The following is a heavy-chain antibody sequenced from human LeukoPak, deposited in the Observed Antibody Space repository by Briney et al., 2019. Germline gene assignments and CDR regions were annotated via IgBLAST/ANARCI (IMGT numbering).Heavy chain of an antibody. CDR2: IYTSGST. D-gene: IGHD6-13*01. Sequence: TLSLTCTVSAGSISSGSYYWSWIRQPAGKGLEWFGRIYTSGSTNYNPSLKSRVTISVDTSKNQFSLKLSSVTAADTAVYYCARDHSSWGESWIDYWGQGTLVTVSS. J-gene: IGHJ4*02. CDR3: ARDHSSWGESWIDY. CDR1: AGSISSGSYY. V-gene: IGHV4-61*02.